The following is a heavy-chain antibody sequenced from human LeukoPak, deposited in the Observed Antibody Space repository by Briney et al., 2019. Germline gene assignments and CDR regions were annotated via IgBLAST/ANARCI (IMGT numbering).Heavy chain of an antibody. CDR1: GYTFTSYG. J-gene: IGHJ4*02. D-gene: IGHD3-10*01. Sequence: ASVKVSCKASGYTFTSYGISWVRQAPGQGLEWMGWISAYNGNTNYAQKFQGRVTITADKSTSTAYMELSSLRSEDTAVYYCARDRVSITMVRGVIAAPIDYWGQGTLVTVSS. CDR2: ISAYNGNT. V-gene: IGHV1-18*01. CDR3: ARDRVSITMVRGVIAAPIDY.